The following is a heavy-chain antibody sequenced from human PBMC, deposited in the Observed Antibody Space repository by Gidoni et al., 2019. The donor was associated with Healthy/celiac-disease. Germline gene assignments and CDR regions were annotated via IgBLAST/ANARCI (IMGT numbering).Heavy chain of an antibody. CDR3: ARDGGVGYDIEPYNWFDP. J-gene: IGHJ5*02. D-gene: IGHD3-9*01. Sequence: QVQLVQSGAEVKKPGASVKVSCKASGYTFTSYYMHWVRQAPGQGPEWMGIINPSGGSTSYAQKFQGRVTMTRDTSTSTVYMELSSLRSEDTAVYYCARDGGVGYDIEPYNWFDPWGQGTLVTVSS. V-gene: IGHV1-46*01. CDR2: INPSGGST. CDR1: GYTFTSYY.